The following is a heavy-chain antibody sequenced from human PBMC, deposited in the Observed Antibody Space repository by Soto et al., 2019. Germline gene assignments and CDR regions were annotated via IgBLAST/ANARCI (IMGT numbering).Heavy chain of an antibody. CDR2: ISGSGGST. Sequence: GGSLRLSCAASGFTFSSYAMSWVRQAPGKGLEWVSAISGSGGSTYYADSVKGRFTNSRDNSKNTLELQMNSLRAEDKAVYYCAKVGKKLGYCSSTSCYVGPPPKNNDYGDNHFDYWGQGTLVTVSS. CDR1: GFTFSSYA. CDR3: AKVGKKLGYCSSTSCYVGPPPKNNDYGDNHFDY. J-gene: IGHJ4*02. V-gene: IGHV3-23*01. D-gene: IGHD2-2*01.